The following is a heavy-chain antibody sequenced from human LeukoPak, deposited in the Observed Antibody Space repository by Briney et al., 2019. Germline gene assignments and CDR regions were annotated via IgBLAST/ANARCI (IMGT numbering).Heavy chain of an antibody. V-gene: IGHV5-51*01. CDR3: ARSYCTSSNCYPRWFDP. CDR2: IYPGDSDT. Sequence: GESLKISCKGSGYSFTSYWIGWVRQMPGKGLEWMGIIYPGDSDTKYSPSYQGQVIISADNSISTAYLQWSGLKAPDTAVYYCARSYCTSSNCYPRWFDPWGQGTLVTVSS. D-gene: IGHD2-2*01. J-gene: IGHJ5*02. CDR1: GYSFTSYW.